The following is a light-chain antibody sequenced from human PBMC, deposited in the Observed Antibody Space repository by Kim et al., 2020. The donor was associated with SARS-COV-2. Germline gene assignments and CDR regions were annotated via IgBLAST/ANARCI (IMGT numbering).Light chain of an antibody. CDR3: SSYGGSSNLI. J-gene: IGLJ2*01. CDR2: EVN. Sequence: QSALTQPPSASGSPGQSVAISCTGTSSDVGGYNYVSWFQQHPGKAPKLIIFEVNKRPSGVPDRFSGSKSGNTASLTVSGLQADDEADYYCSSYGGSSNLIFGGGTQLTVL. V-gene: IGLV2-8*01. CDR1: SSDVGGYNY.